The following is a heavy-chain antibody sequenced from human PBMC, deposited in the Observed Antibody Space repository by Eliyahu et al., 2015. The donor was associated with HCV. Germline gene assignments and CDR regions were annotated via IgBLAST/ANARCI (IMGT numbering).Heavy chain of an antibody. CDR1: GYTFTGYY. CDR3: ARDLSIAARREGVALY. Sequence: QVQLVQSGAEVKKPGASVKVSCKASGYTFTGYYMHWVRQAPGQGLEWMGWINPNSGGTNYAQKFQGRVTMTRDTSISTAYMELSRLRSDDTAVYYCARDLSIAARREGVALYWGQGTLVTVSS. J-gene: IGHJ4*02. D-gene: IGHD6-6*01. CDR2: INPNSGGT. V-gene: IGHV1-2*02.